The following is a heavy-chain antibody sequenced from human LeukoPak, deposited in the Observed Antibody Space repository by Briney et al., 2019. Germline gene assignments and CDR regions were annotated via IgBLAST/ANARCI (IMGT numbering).Heavy chain of an antibody. CDR3: AVPPVLATTDWYFDL. Sequence: GGSLRLSCAAPGFNFSTYSMNWVPQAPAKGVGWVSSISTGGRYIYHTGSVKGRFTVSRDNAKNSLYLQMNSLRAEDTAVYYCAVPPVLATTDWYFDLWGRGSLVTVSS. D-gene: IGHD5-24*01. J-gene: IGHJ2*01. CDR1: GFNFSTYS. CDR2: ISTGGRYI. V-gene: IGHV3-21*01.